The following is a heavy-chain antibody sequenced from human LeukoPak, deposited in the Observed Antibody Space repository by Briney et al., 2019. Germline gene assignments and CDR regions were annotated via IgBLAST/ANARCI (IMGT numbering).Heavy chain of an antibody. CDR2: ITPIFGTA. D-gene: IGHD1-1*01. Sequence: SVKVSCKASGGTFSSYAISWVRQAPGQGLEWMGGITPIFGTANYAQKFQGRVTITTDESTSTAYMELSSLRSEDTAVYYCARVAGTAAWGAFDIWGQGTMVTVSS. V-gene: IGHV1-69*05. CDR1: GGTFSSYA. J-gene: IGHJ3*02. CDR3: ARVAGTAAWGAFDI.